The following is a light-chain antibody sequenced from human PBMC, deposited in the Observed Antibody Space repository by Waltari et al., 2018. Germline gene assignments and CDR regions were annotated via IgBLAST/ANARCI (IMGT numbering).Light chain of an antibody. V-gene: IGLV2-11*01. Sequence: QSALTQPRSVSDYSGHSLTGPDTGTSGEFCGYNFVPWYHHHPGKDPKLLIYDVDQRPSVVPHRFSGSKSGNTAYLTISGLQAEDEADYYCSSYAVNYPVILGGGTKLTVL. CDR3: SSYAVNYPVI. J-gene: IGLJ2*01. CDR2: DVD. CDR1: SGEFCGYNF.